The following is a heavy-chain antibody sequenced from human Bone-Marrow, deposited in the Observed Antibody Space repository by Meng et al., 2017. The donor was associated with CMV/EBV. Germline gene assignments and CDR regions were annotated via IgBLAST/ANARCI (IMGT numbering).Heavy chain of an antibody. CDR3: ARERSSSSWWAPGY. J-gene: IGHJ4*02. Sequence: GESLKISCAASGFTFSSYAMNWVRQAPGKGLEWVSYISSSGSTIYYADSVKGRFTISRDNAKNSLYLQMNSLRAEDTAVYYCARERSSSSWWAPGYWGQGTLVTVSS. D-gene: IGHD6-13*01. CDR1: GFTFSSYA. V-gene: IGHV3-48*04. CDR2: ISSSGSTI.